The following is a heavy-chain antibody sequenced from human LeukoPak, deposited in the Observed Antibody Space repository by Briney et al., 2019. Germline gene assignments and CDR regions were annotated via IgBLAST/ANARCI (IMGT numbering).Heavy chain of an antibody. V-gene: IGHV4-4*02. CDR1: GGSISSSNW. D-gene: IGHD1-26*01. Sequence: SETLSLTCAVSGGSISSSNWWSWVRQPPGKGLEWIGEIYHSGSTNYNPSLKSRVTISVDKSKNQFSLKLSSVTAADTAVYYCARARPAYSGSPKQVDWGQGTLVTVSS. CDR3: ARARPAYSGSPKQVD. CDR2: IYHSGST. J-gene: IGHJ4*02.